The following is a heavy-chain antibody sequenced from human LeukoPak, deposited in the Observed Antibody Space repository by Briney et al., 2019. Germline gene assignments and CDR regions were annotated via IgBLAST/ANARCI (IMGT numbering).Heavy chain of an antibody. J-gene: IGHJ4*01. CDR2: IYYSGST. Sequence: PSETLSLTCTVSGGSISSYYWSWIRQPPGKGLEWIGYIYYSGSTNYNPSLKSRVTISVDTSKNQFSLRLSSVTAADPAVYYCGREISAGWSPFDYWGQEPWSPSPQ. V-gene: IGHV4-59*01. D-gene: IGHD6-19*01. CDR1: GGSISSYY. CDR3: GREISAGWSPFDY.